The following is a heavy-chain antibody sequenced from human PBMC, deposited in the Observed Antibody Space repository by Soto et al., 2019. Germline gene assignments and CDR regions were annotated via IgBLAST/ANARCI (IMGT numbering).Heavy chain of an antibody. J-gene: IGHJ3*02. CDR2: ISGSDGGT. Sequence: PGGSLRLSCAASGFTFSSYVMSWDRQAPGKGLEWVSTISGSDGGTDYAVSVKGRFTISRDNSKNTLYLQMDSLRVEDTAIYYCAKHHRESSGWKLDAFDIWGQGTMVTVSS. CDR3: AKHHRESSGWKLDAFDI. CDR1: GFTFSSYV. D-gene: IGHD6-19*01. V-gene: IGHV3-23*01.